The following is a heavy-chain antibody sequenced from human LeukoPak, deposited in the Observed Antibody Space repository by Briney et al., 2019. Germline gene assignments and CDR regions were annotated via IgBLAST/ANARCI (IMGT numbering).Heavy chain of an antibody. CDR3: AREWRRGYGDYGHDY. CDR1: GYSISSGHY. CDR2: IYHSGST. Sequence: SETLSLTCAVSGYSISSGHYWGWIRQPPGKGLEWIGSIYHSGSTYYNPSLKSRVTISVDTSKNQFSLKLSSVTAADTAVYYCAREWRRGYGDYGHDYWGQGTLVTVSS. D-gene: IGHD4-17*01. V-gene: IGHV4-38-2*02. J-gene: IGHJ4*02.